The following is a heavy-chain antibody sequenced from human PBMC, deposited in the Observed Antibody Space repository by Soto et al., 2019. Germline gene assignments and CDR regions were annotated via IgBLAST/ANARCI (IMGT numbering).Heavy chain of an antibody. CDR2: IYHSGST. D-gene: IGHD3-22*01. V-gene: IGHV4-30-4*01. J-gene: IGHJ5*02. Sequence: PSETLSLTCTVSGGSISSGDYYWSWIRQPPGKGLEWIGYIYHSGSTYDNPSLKSRVTISVDTSKNQFSLRLSSVTAADTAVYYCARTDSSGYYRALYWFAPWGQGTLVTVSS. CDR3: ARTDSSGYYRALYWFAP. CDR1: GGSISSGDYY.